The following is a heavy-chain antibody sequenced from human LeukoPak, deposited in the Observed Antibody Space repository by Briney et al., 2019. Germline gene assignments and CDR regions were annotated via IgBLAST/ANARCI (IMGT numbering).Heavy chain of an antibody. CDR1: GGSISSYY. D-gene: IGHD6-19*01. J-gene: IGHJ4*02. CDR2: IYYSGST. Sequence: PSETLSLTCTVSGGSISSYYWSWIRHPPGKGLEWIGYIYYSGSTNYNPSLKSRVTISVDTSKNQFSLKLSSVTAADTAVYYCARTSSSGLVGGYYFDYWGQGTLVTVSS. V-gene: IGHV4-59*01. CDR3: ARTSSSGLVGGYYFDY.